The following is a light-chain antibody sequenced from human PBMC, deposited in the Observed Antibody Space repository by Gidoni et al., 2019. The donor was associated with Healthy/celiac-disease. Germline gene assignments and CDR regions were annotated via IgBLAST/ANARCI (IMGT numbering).Light chain of an antibody. CDR2: GAS. CDR1: QSVSSK. Sequence: EIVMTQSPSTLSVSSGERATLSCSTSQSVSSKLAWYQQKPVQAPRLLIYGASTRATGIPARFSGSGSGTEFTLTISSLQSEDFAVYYCQQYNNCPPWTFGQGTKVEIK. J-gene: IGKJ1*01. CDR3: QQYNNCPPWT. V-gene: IGKV3-15*01.